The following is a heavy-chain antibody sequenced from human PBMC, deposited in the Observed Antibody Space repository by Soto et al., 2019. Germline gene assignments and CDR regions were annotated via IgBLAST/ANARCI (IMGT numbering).Heavy chain of an antibody. CDR2: IIPIFGTA. D-gene: IGHD3-3*01. CDR1: GGTFSTYA. V-gene: IGHV1-69*01. Sequence: QVQLVQSGAEVKKPGSSVKVSCKASGGTFSTYAISWVRQAPGQGLEWMGGIIPIFGTAKYAQKFQGRVTITAAESTSTAYMELSSLRSEDTAVYYCAREIFGVIISGGRDAFDIWGQGTMVTVSS. CDR3: AREIFGVIISGGRDAFDI. J-gene: IGHJ3*02.